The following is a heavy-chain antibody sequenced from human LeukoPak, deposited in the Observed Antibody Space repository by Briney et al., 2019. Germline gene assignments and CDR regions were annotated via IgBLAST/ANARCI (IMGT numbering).Heavy chain of an antibody. Sequence: GGSLRLSCAASGFTFSIYAMSWVRQAPGKGLEWVSAISGSGDNTYYADSVKGRFTISRDNSKNTLYLQMNSLRAEDTAVYYCASEILGYYYGMDVWGQGTTVTVSS. CDR2: ISGSGDNT. D-gene: IGHD2-15*01. V-gene: IGHV3-23*01. J-gene: IGHJ6*02. CDR1: GFTFSIYA. CDR3: ASEILGYYYGMDV.